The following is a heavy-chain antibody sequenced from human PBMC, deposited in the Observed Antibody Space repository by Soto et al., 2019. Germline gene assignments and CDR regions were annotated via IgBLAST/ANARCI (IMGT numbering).Heavy chain of an antibody. V-gene: IGHV1-18*01. Sequence: QVQLVQSGAEVKKPGASVKVSCKASGYTSTNYGISWVRQAPGQGLEWMGWISAYNGNLNYAQNFQGRVTMTTDTSTRTACIELMNLRSRDTAVYFCARGVGPVRLTFDYRGQGTLVTVSS. CDR1: GYTSTNYG. J-gene: IGHJ4*02. CDR3: ARGVGPVRLTFDY. CDR2: ISAYNGNL. D-gene: IGHD7-27*01.